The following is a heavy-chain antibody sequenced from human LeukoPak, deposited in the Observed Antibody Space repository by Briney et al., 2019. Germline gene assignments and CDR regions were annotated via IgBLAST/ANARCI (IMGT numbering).Heavy chain of an antibody. Sequence: SETLSLTCTVSGGSISSYYWGWIRQPPGKGLEWIGSIYYSGSTYYNPSLKSRVTISVDTSKNQFSLKLGSVTAADTAVYYCASQWIQLWPFDYWGQGTLVTVSS. D-gene: IGHD5-18*01. CDR3: ASQWIQLWPFDY. V-gene: IGHV4-39*01. CDR1: GGSISSYY. J-gene: IGHJ4*02. CDR2: IYYSGST.